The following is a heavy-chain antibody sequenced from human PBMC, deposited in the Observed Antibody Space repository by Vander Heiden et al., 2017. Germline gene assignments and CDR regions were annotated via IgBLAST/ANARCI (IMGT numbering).Heavy chain of an antibody. V-gene: IGHV3-30-3*01. CDR2: ISYDGSKK. Sequence: QVQLVESGGGVVQPGRSLRLSCAASGFTFSSYAMHWVRQAPGKGLEWVAVISYDGSKKYYADSVKGRFTISRDNSKNTLYMQMNRLRAEDTAVYYCARDKRGQGFDPWGQGTLVTVSS. J-gene: IGHJ5*02. CDR3: ARDKRGQGFDP. CDR1: GFTFSSYA.